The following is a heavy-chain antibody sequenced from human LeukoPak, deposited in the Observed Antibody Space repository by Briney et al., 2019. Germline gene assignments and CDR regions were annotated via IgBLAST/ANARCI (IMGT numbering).Heavy chain of an antibody. Sequence: SETLSLTCTVSGGSISGSYGSWLRQPPGKGLEWIGYIYYGGSTNYNASLKNRVTISVDASKNQVSPQLNSLTAADTALYYCAATGPYYFPYWGQGTLVTVSS. CDR3: AATGPYYFPY. CDR1: GGSISGSY. D-gene: IGHD3-9*01. V-gene: IGHV4-59*01. J-gene: IGHJ4*02. CDR2: IYYGGST.